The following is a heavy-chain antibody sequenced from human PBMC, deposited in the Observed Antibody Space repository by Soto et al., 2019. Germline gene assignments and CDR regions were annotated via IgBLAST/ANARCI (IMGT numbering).Heavy chain of an antibody. CDR1: GYSFTSYW. CDR3: ATSKGYCSGGSCSLGYYYYYGMDV. D-gene: IGHD2-15*01. Sequence: GESLKISCKGSGYSFTSYWISWVRQMPGKXLEWMGRIDPSDSYTNYSPSFQGHVTISAGKSISTAYLQWSSLKASDTAMYYCATSKGYCSGGSCSLGYYYYYGMDVWGQGTTVTVSS. J-gene: IGHJ6*02. V-gene: IGHV5-10-1*01. CDR2: IDPSDSYT.